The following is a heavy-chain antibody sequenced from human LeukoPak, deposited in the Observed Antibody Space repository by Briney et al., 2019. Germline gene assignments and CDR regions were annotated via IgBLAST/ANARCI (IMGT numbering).Heavy chain of an antibody. CDR3: GRDQTQAGPTTVDY. J-gene: IGHJ4*02. D-gene: IGHD1-14*01. V-gene: IGHV3-74*03. Sequence: PGGSLRLSCVASGFTFSNSWMHWVRQAPGKGLLWVSRISADGTNTKYADSVKGRFTISRDNAKNTLYLQMNTLRAEDTAVYYCGRDQTQAGPTTVDYWGQGTLVTVSS. CDR2: ISADGTNT. CDR1: GFTFSNSW.